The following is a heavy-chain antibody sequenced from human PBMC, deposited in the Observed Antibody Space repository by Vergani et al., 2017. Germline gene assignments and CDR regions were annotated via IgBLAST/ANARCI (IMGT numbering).Heavy chain of an antibody. J-gene: IGHJ3*02. CDR1: GYSISSGYY. V-gene: IGHV4-38-2*02. D-gene: IGHD1-14*01. CDR3: ARERNSDAFDI. Sequence: QVQLQESGPGLVKPSETLSLTCAVSGYSISSGYYWGWIRQPPGKGLEWIGSIYHSGSTYYNPSLKSRVTISVDTSKNQFSLKLSSVTAADTAVDYCARERNSDAFDIWGQVTMVTVSA. CDR2: IYHSGST.